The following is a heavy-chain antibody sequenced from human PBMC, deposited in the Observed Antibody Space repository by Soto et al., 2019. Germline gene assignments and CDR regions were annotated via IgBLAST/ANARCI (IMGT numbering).Heavy chain of an antibody. CDR1: GYTVTNYG. D-gene: IGHD3-10*01. CDR3: ARGVGSGSYYNQYNWFDP. V-gene: IGHV1-18*01. CDR2: ISAYNGNT. J-gene: IGHJ5*02. Sequence: ASVKVSCKACGYTVTNYGISWVRQTPGQGLEWMGWISAYNGNTKYAQKLQGRVTMTTDTSTSTAYMELRSLRSDDTAVYYCARGVGSGSYYNQYNWFDPWGQGTLVTVSS.